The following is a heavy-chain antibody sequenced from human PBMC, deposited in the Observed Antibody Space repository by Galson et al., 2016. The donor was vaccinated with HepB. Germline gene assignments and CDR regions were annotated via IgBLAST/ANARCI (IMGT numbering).Heavy chain of an antibody. CDR2: IIHSGGA. J-gene: IGHJ4*02. CDR3: ARGRGSAPFDY. V-gene: IGHV4-34*01. D-gene: IGHD2-15*01. Sequence: SETLSLTCGVYRASLSGYYWTWIRQPPGKGLEWIGEIIHSGGANYNPSLKSRVTISVDTSKNQFSLKLRSVTAADTAVYYCARGRGSAPFDYWGQGNLVTVSS. CDR1: RASLSGYY.